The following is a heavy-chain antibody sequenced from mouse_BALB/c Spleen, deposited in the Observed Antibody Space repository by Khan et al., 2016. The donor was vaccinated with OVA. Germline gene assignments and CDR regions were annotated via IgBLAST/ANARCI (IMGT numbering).Heavy chain of an antibody. CDR2: ISSGGST. Sequence: VQLKESGGGSVKPGGSLKLSCAVSGFTFSSYAMSWVRQTPEKRLEWVASISSGGSTYYPDSVKGRFTISRDNARNILYLQMSSLRSEDMAIYYCAREAYRYDEYYFDYWGQGTTLTVSS. D-gene: IGHD2-14*01. V-gene: IGHV5-6-5*01. CDR1: GFTFSSYA. J-gene: IGHJ2*01. CDR3: AREAYRYDEYYFDY.